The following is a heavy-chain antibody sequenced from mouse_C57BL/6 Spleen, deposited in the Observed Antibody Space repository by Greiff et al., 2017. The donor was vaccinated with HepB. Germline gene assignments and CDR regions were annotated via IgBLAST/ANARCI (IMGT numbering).Heavy chain of an antibody. V-gene: IGHV2-2*01. J-gene: IGHJ3*01. CDR3: AREGLVTDWGPLVAY. Sequence: VQLQESGPGLVQPSQSLSITCTVSGFSLTSYGVHWVRQSPGKGLEWLGVIWSGGSTDYNAAFISRLSISKDNSKSQVFFKMNSLQADDKAIYCCAREGLVTDWGPLVAYWGQGTLVTVSA. CDR1: GFSLTSYG. D-gene: IGHD4-1*01. CDR2: IWSGGST.